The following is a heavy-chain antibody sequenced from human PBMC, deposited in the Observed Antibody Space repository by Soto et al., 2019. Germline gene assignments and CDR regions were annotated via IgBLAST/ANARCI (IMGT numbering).Heavy chain of an antibody. Sequence: PGGSLSLSSAASGFTGSSNYMSWVRQAPGKGLEWVSVIYRGGSTYYADSVKGRFAISRDNSKNTLYLQMSSLRAEDTAVYYCVKGEYYYDSGAYYPFDYWGQGTLVTVSS. CDR1: GFTGSSNY. D-gene: IGHD3-22*01. CDR2: IYRGGST. V-gene: IGHV3-66*01. J-gene: IGHJ4*02. CDR3: VKGEYYYDSGAYYPFDY.